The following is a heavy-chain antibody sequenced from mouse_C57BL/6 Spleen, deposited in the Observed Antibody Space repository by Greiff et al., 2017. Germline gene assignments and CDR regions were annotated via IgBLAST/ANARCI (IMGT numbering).Heavy chain of an antibody. CDR3: ARDGVGTDAMDY. J-gene: IGHJ4*01. Sequence: EVHLVESGGGLVKPGGSLKLSCAASGFTFSSYAMSWVRQTPEKRLEWVATISDGGSYTYYPDNVKGRFTISRDNAKNNLYLQMSHLKSEDTAMYYCARDGVGTDAMDYWGQGTSVTVSS. CDR2: ISDGGSYT. CDR1: GFTFSSYA. V-gene: IGHV5-4*01. D-gene: IGHD1-1*02.